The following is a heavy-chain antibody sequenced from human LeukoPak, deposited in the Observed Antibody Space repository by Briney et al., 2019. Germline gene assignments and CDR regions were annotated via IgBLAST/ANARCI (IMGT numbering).Heavy chain of an antibody. CDR1: GFTFSSYG. V-gene: IGHV3-23*01. CDR3: AKDLHYGSADY. Sequence: GGSLRLSCAASGFTFSSYGMSWVRQAPGKGLEWVSAISGSGGSTYYADSVKGRFTISRDNAKNALYLQMNSLRAEDTAVYYCAKDLHYGSADYWGQGTLVTVSS. D-gene: IGHD3-10*01. J-gene: IGHJ4*02. CDR2: ISGSGGST.